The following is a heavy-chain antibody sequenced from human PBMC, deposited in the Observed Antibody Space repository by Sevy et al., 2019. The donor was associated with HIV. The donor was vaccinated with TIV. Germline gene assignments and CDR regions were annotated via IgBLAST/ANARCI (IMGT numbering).Heavy chain of an antibody. V-gene: IGHV3-74*01. CDR3: TRGRSGTYGWFDP. CDR1: GFTFSSHW. J-gene: IGHJ5*02. D-gene: IGHD6-19*01. CDR2: LNGDGSSA. Sequence: LSLTCAASGFTFSSHWMHWVRQAPGKGLVWVSRLNGDGSSASYADFVKGRFTISRDNGKNTVYLQISSLTADDMAVYYCTRGRSGTYGWFDPWGQGTLVTVSS.